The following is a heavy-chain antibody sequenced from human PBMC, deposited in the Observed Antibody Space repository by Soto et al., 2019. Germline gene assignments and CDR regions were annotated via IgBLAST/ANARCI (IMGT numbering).Heavy chain of an antibody. CDR1: GGSISSYY. Sequence: SETLSLTCTVSGGSISSYYWSWIRQPPGKGLQWIGYIYYSGNTNYNPSLKSRVTMSVDTSKNQFSLKLSSVTAADTAVYYCARVKIFGVVTRGNNWFDPWGQGTLVTVSS. CDR3: ARVKIFGVVTRGNNWFDP. CDR2: IYYSGNT. V-gene: IGHV4-59*01. J-gene: IGHJ5*02. D-gene: IGHD3-3*01.